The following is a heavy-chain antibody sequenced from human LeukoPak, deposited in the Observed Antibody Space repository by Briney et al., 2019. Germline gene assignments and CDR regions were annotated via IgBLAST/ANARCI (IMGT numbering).Heavy chain of an antibody. CDR2: ISSSSSYI. CDR3: ARVSSSGWYNWFDP. CDR1: GFTFSSYW. Sequence: GGSLRLSCVASGFTFSSYWMNWVRQAPGKGLEWVSSISSSSSYIYYADSVKGRFTISRDNAKNSLYLQMNSLRAEDTAVYYCARVSSSGWYNWFDPWGQGTLVTVSS. V-gene: IGHV3-21*01. D-gene: IGHD6-19*01. J-gene: IGHJ5*02.